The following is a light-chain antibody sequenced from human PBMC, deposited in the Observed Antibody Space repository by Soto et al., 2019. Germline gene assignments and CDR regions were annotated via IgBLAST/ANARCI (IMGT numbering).Light chain of an antibody. V-gene: IGKV1-6*01. J-gene: IGKJ1*01. CDR3: LQNYYSFRT. Sequence: AIQLTQSPSSLSASVGDRVTITCRASRDIGKGLGWYQQKPGKAPKLLIFGASFLQSGVPSRFSGSGSGTDFTLTISSLQPEDFATYYCLQNYYSFRTFGQGTTVEIK. CDR2: GAS. CDR1: RDIGKG.